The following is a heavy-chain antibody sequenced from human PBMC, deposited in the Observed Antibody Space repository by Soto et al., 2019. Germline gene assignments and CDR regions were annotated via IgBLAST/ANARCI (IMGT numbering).Heavy chain of an antibody. J-gene: IGHJ6*02. D-gene: IGHD6-13*01. CDR1: GYTFTSYG. CDR3: ARVGIAAAGKGGGYYYYYGMDV. CDR2: ISAYNGNT. Sequence: QVQLVQSGAEVKKPGASVKVSCKASGYTFTSYGISWVRQAPGQGLEWMGWISAYNGNTNYAQKLQGRVTMTTDTPTHAAYMELRSLRSDDTAVYYCARVGIAAAGKGGGYYYYYGMDVWGQGTTVTVSS. V-gene: IGHV1-18*01.